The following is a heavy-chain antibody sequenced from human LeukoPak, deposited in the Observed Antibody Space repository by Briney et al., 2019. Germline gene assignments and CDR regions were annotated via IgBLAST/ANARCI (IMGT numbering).Heavy chain of an antibody. V-gene: IGHV4-59*01. J-gene: IGHJ6*03. CDR2: IYYSGST. D-gene: IGHD3-3*01. CDR3: AKDKYNFWSGSNYYYMDV. CDR1: GGSISSYY. Sequence: PSETLSLTCTVSGGSISSYYWSWIRQPPGKGLEWIGYIYYSGSTNYNPSLKSRVTISVDTSKNQFSLKLSSVTAADTAVYYCAKDKYNFWSGSNYYYMDVWGKGTTVTVPS.